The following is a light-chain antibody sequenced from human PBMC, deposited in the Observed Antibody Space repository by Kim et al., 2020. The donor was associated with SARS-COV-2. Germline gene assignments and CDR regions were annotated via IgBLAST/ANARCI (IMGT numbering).Light chain of an antibody. CDR3: QQYYASPWT. J-gene: IGKJ1*01. Sequence: ATMNGKSSQSVLYSSNNNNYLAWYQQKPGQPPKLLIYWASTREAGVPDRFSGSGSGTDFTLTISGLQAEDVAVYYCQQYYASPWTFGQGTKVDIK. V-gene: IGKV4-1*01. CDR2: WAS. CDR1: QSVLYSSNNNNY.